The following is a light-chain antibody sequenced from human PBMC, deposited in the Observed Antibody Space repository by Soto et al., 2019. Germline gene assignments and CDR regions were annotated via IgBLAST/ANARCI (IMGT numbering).Light chain of an antibody. V-gene: IGKV1-39*01. CDR1: QSISSY. CDR3: QQSYSTPTWT. J-gene: IGKJ1*01. Sequence: DVQMTQSPSSLSASVGDRFTSTFLASQSISSYLNWYQQKPGKAPKLLIYAASSLQSGVPSRFGGSGSGTDFTLTISSLQPEDFATYYCQQSYSTPTWTFGQGTKVDIK. CDR2: AAS.